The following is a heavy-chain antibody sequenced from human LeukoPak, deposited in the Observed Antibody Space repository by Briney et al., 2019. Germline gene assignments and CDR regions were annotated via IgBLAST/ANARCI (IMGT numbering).Heavy chain of an antibody. J-gene: IGHJ4*02. D-gene: IGHD5-18*01. CDR2: IIPILGIA. CDR3: ARDPTAMAYDDY. CDR1: GGTFSSYA. Sequence: ASVKVSCKASGGTFSSYAISWVRQAPGQGLEWMGRIIPILGIANYAQKFQGRVTITADKSTSTAYMELSSLRSEDTAVYYCARDPTAMAYDDYWGQGTLVTVSS. V-gene: IGHV1-69*04.